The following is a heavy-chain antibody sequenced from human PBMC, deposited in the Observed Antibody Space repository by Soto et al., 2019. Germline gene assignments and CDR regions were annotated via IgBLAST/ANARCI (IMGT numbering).Heavy chain of an antibody. CDR3: ALLGGWSGGSSGMDV. Sequence: EVQLVESGGGLVQPGGSLRLSCAASGLIFSDYHMDWVRQAPGKGLEWVGRIRRKANSYTTEYAASVKGRFTISRDDSTTSLYLQMNSLKSEDTAVYYCALLGGWSGGSSGMDVWGQGTTVTVSS. J-gene: IGHJ6*02. CDR2: IRRKANSYTT. D-gene: IGHD6-19*01. CDR1: GLIFSDYH. V-gene: IGHV3-72*01.